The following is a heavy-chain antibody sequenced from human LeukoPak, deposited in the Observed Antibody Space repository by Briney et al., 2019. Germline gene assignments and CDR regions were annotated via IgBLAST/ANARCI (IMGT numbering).Heavy chain of an antibody. CDR2: ISSSSSYI. J-gene: IGHJ4*02. CDR1: GFTFSSYS. Sequence: GGSLRLSCAASGFTFSSYSMNWVRQAPGKGLEWVSSISSSSSYIYYADSVKGRFTISRDNAKNSLYLQMNSLRAEDTAVYYCARDFCSGGSCNDYWGQGTLVTVSS. V-gene: IGHV3-21*01. CDR3: ARDFCSGGSCNDY. D-gene: IGHD2-15*01.